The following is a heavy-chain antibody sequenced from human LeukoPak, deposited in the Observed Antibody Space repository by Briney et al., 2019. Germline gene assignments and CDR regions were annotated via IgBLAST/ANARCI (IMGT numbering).Heavy chain of an antibody. D-gene: IGHD2-2*03. Sequence: SETLSLTCTVSGGSISSYYWSWIRQPPGKGLEWIGYIYYSGSTNYNPSLKSRVTISVDTSKNQFSLKLSSVTAADTAVHYCARGGYCSSTSCYFSSENWFDPWGQGTLVTVSS. CDR1: GGSISSYY. CDR2: IYYSGST. CDR3: ARGGYCSSTSCYFSSENWFDP. J-gene: IGHJ5*02. V-gene: IGHV4-59*01.